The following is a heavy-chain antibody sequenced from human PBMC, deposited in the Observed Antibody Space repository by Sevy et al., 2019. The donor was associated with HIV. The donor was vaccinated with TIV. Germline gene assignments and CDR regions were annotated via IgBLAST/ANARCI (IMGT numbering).Heavy chain of an antibody. D-gene: IGHD3-3*01. CDR1: GFTFSSYA. Sequence: GGSLRLSCAASGFTFSSYAMSWVRQAPGKGLEWVSAISGSGGSTYYADSVKGRFTISRDNSKNTLYLQMNSLRAEDTTVYYCAKDRGGSKVLRFLEWSPRYHIGMDVRGQGTTVTVSS. CDR2: ISGSGGST. CDR3: AKDRGGSKVLRFLEWSPRYHIGMDV. V-gene: IGHV3-23*01. J-gene: IGHJ6*02.